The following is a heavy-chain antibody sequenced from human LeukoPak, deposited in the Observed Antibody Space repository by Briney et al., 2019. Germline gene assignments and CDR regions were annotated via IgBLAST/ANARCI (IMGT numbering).Heavy chain of an antibody. V-gene: IGHV1-69*05. J-gene: IGHJ4*02. Sequence: GASVKVSCKASGGTFSSYAISWVRQAPGQGLEWMGGIIPIFGTANYAQKFQGRVTITTDDSTSTAYMELSSLRSEDTAVYYCARGDYGDLVFDYWGQGTLVTVSS. D-gene: IGHD4-17*01. CDR1: GGTFSSYA. CDR2: IIPIFGTA. CDR3: ARGDYGDLVFDY.